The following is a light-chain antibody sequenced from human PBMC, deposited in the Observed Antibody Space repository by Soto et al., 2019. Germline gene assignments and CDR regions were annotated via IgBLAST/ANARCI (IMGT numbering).Light chain of an antibody. CDR2: AAS. CDR1: LGISTY. J-gene: IGKJ3*01. V-gene: IGKV1-9*01. CDR3: QQVNTYT. Sequence: DIQLTQSPSFLSASVGDRVTITCRASLGISTYLAWYQQKPGKAPHLLIYAASTLQSGVPSRFSGSGSGTEFTLTISSLQPEDFATYYCQQVNTYTFGPGTKVDIK.